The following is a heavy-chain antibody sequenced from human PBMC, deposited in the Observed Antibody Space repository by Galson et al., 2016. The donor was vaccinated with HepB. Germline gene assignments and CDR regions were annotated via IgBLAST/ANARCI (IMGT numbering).Heavy chain of an antibody. CDR3: TTPTTGE. J-gene: IGHJ4*02. CDR2: IKSKTDGGSI. CDR1: TNAW. V-gene: IGHV3-15*01. D-gene: IGHD3-16*01. Sequence: TNAWMSWVRQAPGKGLEWVGRIKSKTDGGSIEYAAVVRGRFTISRDDSKNTLYLHMTSLRTDDTAMYYCTTPTTGEWGQGTLVTVS.